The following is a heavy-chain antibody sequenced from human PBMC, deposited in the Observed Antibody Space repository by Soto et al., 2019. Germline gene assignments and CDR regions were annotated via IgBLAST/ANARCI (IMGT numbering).Heavy chain of an antibody. Sequence: SETLSLTCTVSGGSISSSSYYWGWIRQPPGKGLEWIGSIYYSGSTYYNQSLKSRVTISVDTSKNQFSLKLSSVTAADTAVYYCARSGFLEWLPLDYWGQGTLVTVSS. J-gene: IGHJ4*02. CDR1: GGSISSSSYY. CDR2: IYYSGST. CDR3: ARSGFLEWLPLDY. D-gene: IGHD3-3*01. V-gene: IGHV4-39*01.